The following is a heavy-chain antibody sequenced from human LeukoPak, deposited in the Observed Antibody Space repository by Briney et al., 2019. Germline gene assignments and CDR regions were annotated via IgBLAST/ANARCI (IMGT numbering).Heavy chain of an antibody. J-gene: IGHJ6*02. Sequence: SETLSLTCAVYGGSFSGYYWSWIRQPPGKGLEWIGYIYYSGSTNYNPSLKSRVTISVDTSKNQFSLKLSSVTAADTAVYYCARAGVVVTYYYYGMDVWGQGTTVTVSS. CDR2: IYYSGST. V-gene: IGHV4-59*01. CDR3: ARAGVVVTYYYYGMDV. D-gene: IGHD2-2*01. CDR1: GGSFSGYY.